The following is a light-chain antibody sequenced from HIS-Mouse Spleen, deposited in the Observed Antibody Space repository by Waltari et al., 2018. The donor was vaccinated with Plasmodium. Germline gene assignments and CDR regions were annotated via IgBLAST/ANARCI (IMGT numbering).Light chain of an antibody. Sequence: EIVMTQSPATLSVSPGERATLSCRASQSVSSNLAWYQQKPGQAPRRLIYGASTRATGIPARFSGSGSGTEFTLTISRLQSEDLAVYYCQQYNNWSFTFGPGTKVDIK. CDR3: QQYNNWSFT. CDR1: QSVSSN. CDR2: GAS. V-gene: IGKV3-15*01. J-gene: IGKJ3*01.